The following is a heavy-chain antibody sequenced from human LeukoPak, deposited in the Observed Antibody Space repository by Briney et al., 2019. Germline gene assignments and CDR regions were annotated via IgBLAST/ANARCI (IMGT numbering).Heavy chain of an antibody. CDR2: ISEDGSIK. J-gene: IGHJ3*02. V-gene: IGHV3-30*18. CDR3: AKEVGARDAFDI. D-gene: IGHD1-26*01. CDR1: GFAFSSCG. Sequence: GGSLRLSCAASGFAFSSCGIHWVRQAPGKGLEWVALISEDGSIKFYADSVKGRFTISGDNSKNTLYLQMNSLRAEDTAVYYCAKEVGARDAFDIWGQGTLVTVSP.